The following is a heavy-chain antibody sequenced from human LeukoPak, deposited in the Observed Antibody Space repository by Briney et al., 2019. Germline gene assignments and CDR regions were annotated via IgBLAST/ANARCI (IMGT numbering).Heavy chain of an antibody. D-gene: IGHD6-19*01. CDR2: ISSSSSYI. CDR1: GFTFSSYS. Sequence: GGSLRLSCAASGFTFSSYSMNWVRQAPGKGLEWVSSISSSSSYIYYADSVKGRFTISRDNAKNSLYLQMNSLRAEDTAVYYCARGRSGWSPPIDYWGQGTLVTVSS. V-gene: IGHV3-21*01. J-gene: IGHJ4*02. CDR3: ARGRSGWSPPIDY.